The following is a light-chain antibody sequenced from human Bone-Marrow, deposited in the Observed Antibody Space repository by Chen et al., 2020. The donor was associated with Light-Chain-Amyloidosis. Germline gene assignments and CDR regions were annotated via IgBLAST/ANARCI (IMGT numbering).Light chain of an antibody. J-gene: IGLJ3*02. CDR1: NIGSTS. V-gene: IGLV3-21*02. CDR2: DDS. CDR3: QVWDRSSDRPV. Sequence: SYVLTQTSSVSVAPGQTATIACGGNNIGSTSVHWYQQTPGRAPLLVVYDDSDRPSGIPERLSGSNSGNTATLTISRVETGDEADYYCQVWDRSSDRPVFGGGTKLTVL.